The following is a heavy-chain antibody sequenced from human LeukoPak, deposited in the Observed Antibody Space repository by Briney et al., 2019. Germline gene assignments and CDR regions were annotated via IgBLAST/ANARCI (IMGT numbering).Heavy chain of an antibody. CDR3: ARTYYYDSSGYWNDAFDI. Sequence: SETLSLTCAVYGGSFSGYYWSWIRQPPGKGREWIGEINHSGSTNYNPSLKSRVTISVDTSKNQFSLKLSSVTAADTAVYYCARTYYYDSSGYWNDAFDIWGQGTMVTVSS. CDR2: INHSGST. J-gene: IGHJ3*02. V-gene: IGHV4-34*01. D-gene: IGHD3-22*01. CDR1: GGSFSGYY.